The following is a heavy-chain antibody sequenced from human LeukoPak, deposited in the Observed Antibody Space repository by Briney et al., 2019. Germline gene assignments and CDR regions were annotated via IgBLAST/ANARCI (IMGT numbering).Heavy chain of an antibody. D-gene: IGHD3-22*01. CDR2: ISNSGSTI. CDR3: ARTLYESSGYIPFDY. V-gene: IGHV3-48*03. CDR1: GFTFSSYE. Sequence: GGSLRLSCAASGFTFSSYEMNWVRQAPGKGLEWVSYISNSGSTIYYADSVKGRFTISRDNAKNSLYLQMNSLRAEDTAVYYCARTLYESSGYIPFDYWGQGILVTVSS. J-gene: IGHJ4*02.